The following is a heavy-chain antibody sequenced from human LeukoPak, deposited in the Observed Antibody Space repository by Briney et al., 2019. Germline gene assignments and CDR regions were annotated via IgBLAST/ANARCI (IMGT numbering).Heavy chain of an antibody. D-gene: IGHD5-12*01. CDR3: AKRPVATIGNWFDP. CDR2: IKQDGSEK. J-gene: IGHJ5*02. CDR1: GFTFSSYW. Sequence: PGGSLRLSCAASGFTFSSYWMSWVRQAPGKGLEWVANIKQDGSEKYYVDSVKGRFTTSRDNSKNTLYLQMNSLRAEDTAVYYCAKRPVATIGNWFDPWGQGTLVTVSS. V-gene: IGHV3-7*03.